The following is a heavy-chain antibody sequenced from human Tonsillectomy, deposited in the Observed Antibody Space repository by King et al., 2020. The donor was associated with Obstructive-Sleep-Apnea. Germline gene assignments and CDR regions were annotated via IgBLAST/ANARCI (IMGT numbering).Heavy chain of an antibody. CDR2: INSHGSST. CDR1: GFTFSGYW. J-gene: IGHJ4*02. D-gene: IGHD3-10*01. V-gene: IGHV3-74*03. CDR3: ARGFMSQDY. Sequence: VQLVESGGGLVQPGGSLRLSCAASGFTFSGYWMHWVRQTPGKGLVWVSRINSHGSSTTYADSVKGRFTISRDNVKNTLYLQVNSLRAEDTAVYFCARGFMSQDYWGQGTLVTVSS.